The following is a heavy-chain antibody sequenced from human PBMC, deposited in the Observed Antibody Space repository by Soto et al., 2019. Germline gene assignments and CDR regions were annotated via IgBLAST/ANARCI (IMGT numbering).Heavy chain of an antibody. CDR1: GFSLSKARMG. CDR2: IFWNDER. D-gene: IGHD1-26*01. CDR3: ARALREGLPIYYFDS. J-gene: IGHJ4*02. V-gene: IGHV2-26*01. Sequence: SGPTLVNPTETLTLTCTVSGFSLSKARMGVSWIRQPPGKALEWLAHIFWNDERSYSTSLKSRLPISRDTSKSQVVLTMTNVDPVDTGTYFCARALREGLPIYYFDSWGQGTLVTVSS.